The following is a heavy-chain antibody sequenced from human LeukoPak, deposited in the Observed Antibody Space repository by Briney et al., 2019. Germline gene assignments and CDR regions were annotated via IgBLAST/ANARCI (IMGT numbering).Heavy chain of an antibody. V-gene: IGHV1-69*06. J-gene: IGHJ4*02. Sequence: GASVKVSCKASGGTFSSYAISWVRQAPGQGLEWMGGIIPIFGTANYARKFQGRVTITADKSTSTAYMELSSLRSEDTAVYYCARVQYCGGDCYSTPFDYWGQGTLVTVSS. D-gene: IGHD2-21*02. CDR1: GGTFSSYA. CDR2: IIPIFGTA. CDR3: ARVQYCGGDCYSTPFDY.